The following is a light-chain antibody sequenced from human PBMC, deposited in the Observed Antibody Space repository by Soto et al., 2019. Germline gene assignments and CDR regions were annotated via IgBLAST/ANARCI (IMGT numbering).Light chain of an antibody. V-gene: IGKV4-1*01. CDR3: QQYHSEPIT. Sequence: DFVMTQSPDSLAVSLGERATINCKSSQSVLSTSNNKNYLAWFQQKPGQPPKLLIYWASARKPGVPDRFSGSGSGTEFTLTITSLQAEDVAVYYCQQYHSEPITFGQGTRLENK. J-gene: IGKJ5*01. CDR2: WAS. CDR1: QSVLSTSNNKNY.